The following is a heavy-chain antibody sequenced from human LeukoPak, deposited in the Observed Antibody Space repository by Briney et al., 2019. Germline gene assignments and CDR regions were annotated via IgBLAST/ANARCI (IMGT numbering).Heavy chain of an antibody. CDR3: ATLYYYGSGIRSDY. J-gene: IGHJ4*02. D-gene: IGHD3-10*01. Sequence: PSETLSLTCTVSGGSITTYSYYWGWIRQPPGKGLEWIGNIYYCGSTYYNPSLKSRVTISVDTSKNQFSLKLGSVTAADTAVYYCATLYYYGSGIRSDYWGQGTLVTVSS. CDR1: GGSITTYSYY. CDR2: IYYCGST. V-gene: IGHV4-39*01.